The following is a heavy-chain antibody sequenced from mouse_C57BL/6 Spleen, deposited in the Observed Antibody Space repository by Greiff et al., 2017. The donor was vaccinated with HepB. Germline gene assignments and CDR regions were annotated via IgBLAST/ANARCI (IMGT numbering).Heavy chain of an antibody. CDR3: ARVGDGDFDV. CDR1: GFTFSSYG. D-gene: IGHD2-3*01. CDR2: ISSGGSYT. V-gene: IGHV5-6*01. Sequence: EVKLMESGGDLVKPGGSLKLSCAASGFTFSSYGMSWVRQTPDKRLEWVATISSGGSYTYYPDSVKGRFTISRDNAKNTLYLQMSSLKSEDTAMYYCARVGDGDFDVWGTRTTVTVSS. J-gene: IGHJ1*03.